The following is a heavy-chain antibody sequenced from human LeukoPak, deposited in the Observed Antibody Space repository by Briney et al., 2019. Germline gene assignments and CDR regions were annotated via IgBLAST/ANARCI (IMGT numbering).Heavy chain of an antibody. D-gene: IGHD6-13*01. CDR2: ITRGSIYT. V-gene: IGHV3-21*01. CDR1: GFTFSNYN. Sequence: PGGSLRLSCAASGFTFSNYNMNWVRQTPGKGLEWVSSITRGSIYTFYADSVKGRFTISRENAKNSLYLQMNSLRAGDTAVYYCARAAYSSTWYSRYFDLWGRGTLVTVSS. J-gene: IGHJ2*01. CDR3: ARAAYSSTWYSRYFDL.